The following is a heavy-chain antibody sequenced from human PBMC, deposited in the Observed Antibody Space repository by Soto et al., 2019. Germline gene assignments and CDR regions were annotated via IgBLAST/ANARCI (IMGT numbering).Heavy chain of an antibody. CDR3: TTLSGPSDYFDY. D-gene: IGHD3-3*01. CDR1: GFTFSNAW. J-gene: IGHJ4*02. V-gene: IGHV3-15*01. Sequence: GGSLRLSCAASGFTFSNAWMSWVRQAPGKGLEWVGRIKSKSDGGTTDYAAPVKGRFTISRDDSKNTLYLQMNSLKTEDTAVYYCTTLSGPSDYFDYWGQGALVTVSS. CDR2: IKSKSDGGTT.